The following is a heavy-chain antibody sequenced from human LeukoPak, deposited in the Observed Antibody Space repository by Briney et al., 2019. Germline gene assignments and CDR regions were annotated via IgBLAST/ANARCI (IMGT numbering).Heavy chain of an antibody. CDR1: GFTFSSYA. J-gene: IGHJ4*02. CDR2: ISYDGSNK. CDR3: AKEPGYYFDY. D-gene: IGHD3-10*01. Sequence: GGSLRLSCAASGFTFSSYAMHWVRQAPGKGLEWVAVISYDGSNKYYADSVKGRFTISRDNSKNTPYLQMNGLRAEDTAVYYCAKEPGYYFDYWGQGTLVTVSS. V-gene: IGHV3-30-3*01.